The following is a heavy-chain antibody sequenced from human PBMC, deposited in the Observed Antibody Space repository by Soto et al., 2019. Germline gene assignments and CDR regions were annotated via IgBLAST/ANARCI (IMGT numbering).Heavy chain of an antibody. J-gene: IGHJ3*01. CDR2: IHSDGSST. CDR3: SRGDRGSFDL. Sequence: EVQLVESGGGLVRPGGSLRLSCAASGFTFSYYWMHWVRQAPGKGLVWVSRIHSDGSSTTYADFVKGRFIISRDNARNTVDLQMTSVRVEHKPVYYCSRGDRGSFDLWGQGTVVNVSS. V-gene: IGHV3-74*01. D-gene: IGHD1-26*01. CDR1: GFTFSYYW.